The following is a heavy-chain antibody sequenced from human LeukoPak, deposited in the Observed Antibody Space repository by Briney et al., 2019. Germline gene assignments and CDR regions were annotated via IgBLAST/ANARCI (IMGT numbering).Heavy chain of an antibody. CDR1: GYSFTSYW. CDR3: ARQVRGVINTYYFDY. J-gene: IGHJ4*02. Sequence: GESLKISCKGSGYSFTSYWIGWVRQMPGKGLEWMGIIYPGDSDTRYSPSFQGQVTISGDKSISTAYLQWSSLKASDTAMYYCARQVRGVINTYYFDYWGQGTLVTVSS. D-gene: IGHD3-10*01. CDR2: IYPGDSDT. V-gene: IGHV5-51*01.